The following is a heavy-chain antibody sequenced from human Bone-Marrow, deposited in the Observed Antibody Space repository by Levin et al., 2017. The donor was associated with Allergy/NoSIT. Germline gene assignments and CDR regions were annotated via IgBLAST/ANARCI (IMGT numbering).Heavy chain of an antibody. CDR1: GGSFISASYS. V-gene: IGHV4-31*03. D-gene: IGHD2-8*01. Sequence: SETLSLTCTVSGGSFISASYSWSWIRQRPGQGLEWIGNIFYTGRTNYNPSLKRRLSMSVGTSKDQFSLNLSSVTAADTAVYFCARTPYQYDTYGRGTLWYFDSWGQGTLVTVAS. CDR3: ARTPYQYDTYGRGTLWYFDS. CDR2: IFYTGRT. J-gene: IGHJ4*02.